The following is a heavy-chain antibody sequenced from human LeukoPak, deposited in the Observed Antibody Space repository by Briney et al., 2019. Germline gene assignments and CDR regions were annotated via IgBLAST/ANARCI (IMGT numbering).Heavy chain of an antibody. J-gene: IGHJ4*02. CDR3: ARNGDDSGDYYYFDY. Sequence: PSETLSLTCAVPGDSISSGDYSWSWIRQPPGKGLEWIGYIYNSGTTKYNPSLKSRVTISVDTSKNQFSLKLSSVTAADTAIYYCARNGDDSGDYYYFDYWGQGTLVTVSS. D-gene: IGHD3-22*01. CDR1: GDSISSGDYS. V-gene: IGHV4-30-4*07. CDR2: IYNSGTT.